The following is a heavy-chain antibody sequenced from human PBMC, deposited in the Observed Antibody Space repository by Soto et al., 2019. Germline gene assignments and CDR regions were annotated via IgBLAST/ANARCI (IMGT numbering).Heavy chain of an antibody. Sequence: QVQLVQSGAEVKKPGASVKVSCNASGYTFTSYGISWVLQAPGQGLEWMGWINPYNVNTNYAQKLQCRVTMTTDTSTNTAYMELRSLRSDDTAVYYCARDWFGIDYWGQGTLVTVSS. CDR1: GYTFTSYG. CDR2: INPYNVNT. D-gene: IGHD3-16*01. CDR3: ARDWFGIDY. V-gene: IGHV1-18*01. J-gene: IGHJ4*02.